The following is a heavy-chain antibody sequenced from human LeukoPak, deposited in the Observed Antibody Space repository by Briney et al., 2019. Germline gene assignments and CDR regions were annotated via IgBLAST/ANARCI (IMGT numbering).Heavy chain of an antibody. CDR1: GYTFTSYY. CDR3: ARYYYDSSGYYYNLYYGMDV. CDR2: INPSGGST. D-gene: IGHD3-22*01. J-gene: IGHJ6*02. V-gene: IGHV1-46*01. Sequence: ASVKVSCKASGYTFTSYYMHWVRQAPGQGLEWMGIINPSGGSTSYAQKFQGRVTMTRDTSTSTAYMELRSLRSDDTAVYYCARYYYDSSGYYYNLYYGMDVWGQGTTVTVSS.